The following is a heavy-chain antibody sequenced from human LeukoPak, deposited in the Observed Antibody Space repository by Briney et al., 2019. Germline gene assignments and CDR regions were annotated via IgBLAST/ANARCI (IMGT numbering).Heavy chain of an antibody. CDR1: GYTFTGYY. CDR2: INPNSGGT. J-gene: IGHJ4*02. D-gene: IGHD2-21*02. V-gene: IGHV1-2*06. CDR3: ARDQKIVVVTAILDY. Sequence: ASVKVSCKASGYTFTGYYMHWVRQAPGQGLEWMGRINPNSGGTNYAQKFQGRVTMTRDTSISTAYMELSRLGSDDTAVYYCARDQKIVVVTAILDYWGQGTLVTVSS.